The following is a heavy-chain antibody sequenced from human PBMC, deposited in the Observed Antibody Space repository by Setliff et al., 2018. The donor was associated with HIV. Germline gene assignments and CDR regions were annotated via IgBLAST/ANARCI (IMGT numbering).Heavy chain of an antibody. Sequence: PSETLSLTCSVSGGSTTSGGYYWSWIRQHPGKGLEYIGYIYYSGSTYYNPSLKSRVTMSIDTSTNEFSLKLSSVTAADTAVYYCARGGAFCGRDSCYYLDYWGQGILVTVSS. CDR1: GGSTTSGGYY. V-gene: IGHV4-31*03. CDR3: ARGGAFCGRDSCYYLDY. CDR2: IYYSGST. J-gene: IGHJ4*02. D-gene: IGHD2-21*02.